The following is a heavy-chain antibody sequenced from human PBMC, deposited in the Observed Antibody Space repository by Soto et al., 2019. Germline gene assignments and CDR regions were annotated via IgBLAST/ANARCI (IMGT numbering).Heavy chain of an antibody. CDR2: INPSGGST. CDR3: ARGHYYGSGSYYNGHYYYGMDV. V-gene: IGHV1-46*01. D-gene: IGHD3-10*01. Sequence: ASVKVSCKASGYTFPSYYMHWVRQAPGQGLEWMGIINPSGGSTSYAQKFQGRVTMTRDTSTSTVYMELSSLRSEDTAVYYCARGHYYGSGSYYNGHYYYGMDVWGQGTTVTVSS. J-gene: IGHJ6*02. CDR1: GYTFPSYY.